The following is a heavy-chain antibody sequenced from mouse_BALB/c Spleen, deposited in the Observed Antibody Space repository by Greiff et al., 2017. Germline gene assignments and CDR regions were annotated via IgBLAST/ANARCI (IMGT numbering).Heavy chain of an antibody. CDR1: GFTFSSYT. V-gene: IGHV5-6-4*01. D-gene: IGHD1-2*01. J-gene: IGHJ4*01. Sequence: EVQLVESGGGLVKPGGSLKLSCAASGFTFSSYTMSWVRQTPEKRLEWVATISSGGSYTYYPDSVKGRFTISRDNAKNTLYLQMSSLKSEDTAMYYCTRAFTTATAMDYWGQGTSVTVSS. CDR2: ISSGGSYT. CDR3: TRAFTTATAMDY.